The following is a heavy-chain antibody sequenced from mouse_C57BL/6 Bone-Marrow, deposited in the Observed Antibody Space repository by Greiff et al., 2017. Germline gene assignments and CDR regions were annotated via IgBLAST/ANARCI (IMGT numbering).Heavy chain of an antibody. D-gene: IGHD1-1*01. J-gene: IGHJ2*01. Sequence: EVQLVESGAELVKPGASVKLSCTASGFNIKDYYIHWVKQRTEQGLEWIGRIDPEDGDTKYATKFQDKATITADTSSNTAYLQLSSLTSEDTAVYYCTRSLIYYGTNYWGQGTTLTVSS. V-gene: IGHV14-2*01. CDR3: TRSLIYYGTNY. CDR2: IDPEDGDT. CDR1: GFNIKDYY.